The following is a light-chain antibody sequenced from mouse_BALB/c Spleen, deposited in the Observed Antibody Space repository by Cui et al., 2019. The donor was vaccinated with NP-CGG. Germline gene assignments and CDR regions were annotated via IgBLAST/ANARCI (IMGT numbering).Light chain of an antibody. J-gene: IGLJ1*01. V-gene: IGLV1*01. CDR1: TGAVTTSNY. Sequence: QAVVTPASGFTASAGDKVILTCCSSTGAVTTSNYASWVREKPDHLFIGLIGGTNNRAPGVPARFSGSLIGDKAALTITGAQTDDEAIYFCALWYSNHWLFGGGTKLTVL. CDR2: GTN. CDR3: ALWYSNHWL.